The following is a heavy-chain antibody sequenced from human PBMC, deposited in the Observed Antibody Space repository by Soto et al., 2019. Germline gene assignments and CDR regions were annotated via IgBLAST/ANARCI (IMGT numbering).Heavy chain of an antibody. CDR3: TSDLPDNWFDP. D-gene: IGHD3-22*01. CDR2: IKRLTDGATT. Sequence: GGSLRLSCEVSGIIFSNGWMNWVRQAPGKGLEWVARIKRLTDGATTDYAAPVRGRFTISRDDSKNVLYLQMNGLKSEDTGVYFCTSDLPDNWFDPWGRGTQVTVSS. J-gene: IGHJ5*01. CDR1: GIIFSNGW. V-gene: IGHV3-15*01.